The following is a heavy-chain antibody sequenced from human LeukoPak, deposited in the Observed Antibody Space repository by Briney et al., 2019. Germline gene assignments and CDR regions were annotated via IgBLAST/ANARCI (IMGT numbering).Heavy chain of an antibody. V-gene: IGHV4-39*02. J-gene: IGHJ6*02. D-gene: IGHD4-23*01. CDR1: GGSISSISSNNYH. CDR2: IYYSGST. Sequence: SETLSLTCIVSGGSISSISSNNYHWGWIRLPTGKGLEWIGSIYYSGSTYYNPSLKSRVTISVDTSKNQFSLKLSSVTAADTALYYCAREMGVVTAHGIDVWGQGTTVTVSS. CDR3: AREMGVVTAHGIDV.